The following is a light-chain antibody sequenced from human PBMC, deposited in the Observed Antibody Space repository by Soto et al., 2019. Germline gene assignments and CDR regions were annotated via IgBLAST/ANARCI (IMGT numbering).Light chain of an antibody. CDR3: QSYDSSLSGSV. CDR2: GNS. Sequence: QSVLTQPPSVSGAPGQRVPISCTGSSSNIGAGYDVHWSQQLPGTAPKLLIYGNSNRPSGVPDRFSGSKSGTSASLAITGLQAEDEADYYCQSYDSSLSGSVFGGGTKLTVL. V-gene: IGLV1-40*01. J-gene: IGLJ3*02. CDR1: SSNIGAGYD.